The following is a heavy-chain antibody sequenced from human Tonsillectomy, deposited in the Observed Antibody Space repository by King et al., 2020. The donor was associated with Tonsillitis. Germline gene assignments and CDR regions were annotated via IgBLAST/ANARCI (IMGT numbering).Heavy chain of an antibody. CDR3: ARGRSSMARGAPYYFDY. CDR1: DYSISSGYY. J-gene: IGHJ4*02. CDR2: IYHSGST. Sequence: QVQLQESGPGLVKPSETLSLTCTVSDYSISSGYYWGWIRQPPGKGLEWIESIYHSGSTYYNPSLKSRLTISVDTSKNQFSLKLSSVTAADTAVYYCARGRSSMARGAPYYFDYWGQGTLLTVSS. D-gene: IGHD3-10*01. V-gene: IGHV4-38-2*02.